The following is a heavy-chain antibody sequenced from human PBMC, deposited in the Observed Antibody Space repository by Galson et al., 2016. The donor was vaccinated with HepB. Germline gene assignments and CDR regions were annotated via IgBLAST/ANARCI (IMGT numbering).Heavy chain of an antibody. J-gene: IGHJ4*02. D-gene: IGHD4-17*01. Sequence: GYTFTRCDINWVRQATGQGLEWLGWMNPDSGRTGSAQKFQGRVTMTRDTSIRTAYLELSSLASEDTGVYFCARGRDYGDNPFDDWGQGTLVAVSS. V-gene: IGHV1-8*01. CDR2: MNPDSGRT. CDR1: GYTFTRCD. CDR3: ARGRDYGDNPFDD.